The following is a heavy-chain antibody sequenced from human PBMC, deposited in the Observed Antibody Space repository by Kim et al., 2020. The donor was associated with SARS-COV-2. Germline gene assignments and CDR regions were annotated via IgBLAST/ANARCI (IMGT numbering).Heavy chain of an antibody. V-gene: IGHV1-69*04. Sequence: SVKVSCKASGGTFSSYAISWVRQAPGQGLEWMGRIIPILGIANYAQKFQGRVTITADKSTSTAYMELSSLRSEDTAVYYCARGEHDIVVVVAARKHKHYCYYGMDVWGQGTTVTVSS. CDR1: GGTFSSYA. CDR3: ARGEHDIVVVVAARKHKHYCYYGMDV. D-gene: IGHD2-15*01. J-gene: IGHJ6*02. CDR2: IIPILGIA.